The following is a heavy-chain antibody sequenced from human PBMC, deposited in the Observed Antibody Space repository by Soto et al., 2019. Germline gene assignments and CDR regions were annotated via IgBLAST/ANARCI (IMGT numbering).Heavy chain of an antibody. CDR1: GFSLTTGKMG. CDR3: ARMNVDSYQFYFAMDV. V-gene: IGHV2-26*01. CDR2: IFSDNER. J-gene: IGHJ6*02. D-gene: IGHD4-17*01. Sequence: SCPTLVNPTETLTLTCTVSGFSLTTGKMGVSWIRQPPGKALEWLAHIFSDNERSYSTSLQGRLTISKDTSGSQVVLSMTNVDPVDTATYYCARMNVDSYQFYFAMDVWGQGTMVTVYS.